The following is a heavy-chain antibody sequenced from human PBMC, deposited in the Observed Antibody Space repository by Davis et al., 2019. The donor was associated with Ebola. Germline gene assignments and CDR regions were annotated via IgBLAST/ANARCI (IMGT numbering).Heavy chain of an antibody. CDR2: ISGHGDIT. V-gene: IGHV3-23*01. Sequence: ESLKISCASSGFALRSHAMSWVRQAPEQGLEWVSAISGHGDITHYADSVKGRFTISRDNSKNTLYLQMNSLRAEDTALYYCARGLRYSNVYYYGMDVWGQGTTVTVSS. J-gene: IGHJ6*02. D-gene: IGHD4-11*01. CDR3: ARGLRYSNVYYYGMDV. CDR1: GFALRSHA.